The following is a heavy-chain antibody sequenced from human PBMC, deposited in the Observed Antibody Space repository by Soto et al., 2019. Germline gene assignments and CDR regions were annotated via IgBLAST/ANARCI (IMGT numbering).Heavy chain of an antibody. CDR3: AKAGTPRLEAPFDP. CDR1: GFTFSSYA. D-gene: IGHD1-1*01. V-gene: IGHV3-23*01. Sequence: GESLKISCAASGFTFSSYAMSWVRQAPGKGLEWVSAISGSGGSTYYADSVKGRFTISRDNSKNTLYLQMNSLRAEDTAVYYCAKAGTPRLEAPFDPWGQGTLVTVSS. J-gene: IGHJ5*02. CDR2: ISGSGGST.